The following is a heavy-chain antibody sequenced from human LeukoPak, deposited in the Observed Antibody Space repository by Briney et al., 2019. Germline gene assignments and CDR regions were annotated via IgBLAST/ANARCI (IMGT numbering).Heavy chain of an antibody. D-gene: IGHD5-12*01. CDR1: GFTFSDYS. J-gene: IGHJ3*02. CDR2: ISSSGSYM. CDR3: ARRGYSGYDTTPTDRLDI. V-gene: IGHV3-21*01. Sequence: PGGSLRLSCAASGFTFSDYSMNWVRQAPGKGLEWVSSISSSGSYMYYADSLKGRFTISRDNAKSSLYLQMNSLRAEDTAVYYCARRGYSGYDTTPTDRLDIWGQGTMVTVSS.